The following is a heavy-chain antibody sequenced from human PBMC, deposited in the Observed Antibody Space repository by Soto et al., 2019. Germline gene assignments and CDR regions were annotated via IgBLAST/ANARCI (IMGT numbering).Heavy chain of an antibody. CDR1: GFTFSSYS. D-gene: IGHD2-2*01. J-gene: IGHJ6*03. Sequence: EVQLVESGGGLVKPGGSLRLSCAASGFTFSSYSMNWVRQAPGKGLEWVSSISSSSSYIYYADSVKGRFTISRDNAKNSLYLQINSLRAEDTAVYYCARGDCSSTSCYAYWDVFYYYYYMDVWGKGTTVTVSS. V-gene: IGHV3-21*01. CDR2: ISSSSSYI. CDR3: ARGDCSSTSCYAYWDVFYYYYYMDV.